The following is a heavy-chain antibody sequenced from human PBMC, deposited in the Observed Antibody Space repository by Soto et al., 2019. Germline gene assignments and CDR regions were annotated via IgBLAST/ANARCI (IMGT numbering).Heavy chain of an antibody. V-gene: IGHV3-30*18. Sequence: QVQLVESGGGVVQPGRSLRLSCAASGFTFSSYGMHWVRQAPGKGLEWVAVISYDGSNKYYADSVKGRFTISRDNSKNTLYLQLNSLRAEDSAVYYCAKVGQDSVLVPAASAGMDVWGQGTTVTVSS. CDR3: AKVGQDSVLVPAASAGMDV. CDR2: ISYDGSNK. D-gene: IGHD2-2*01. CDR1: GFTFSSYG. J-gene: IGHJ6*02.